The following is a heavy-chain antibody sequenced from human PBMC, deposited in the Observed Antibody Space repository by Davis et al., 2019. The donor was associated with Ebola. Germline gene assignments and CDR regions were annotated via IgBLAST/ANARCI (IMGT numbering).Heavy chain of an antibody. V-gene: IGHV3-7*01. CDR3: VRAYDI. CDR2: INQDRSKK. J-gene: IGHJ4*02. Sequence: GGSLRLSCAASGFTFRDYWMSWVRQAPGKGLEWVANINQDRSKKYYVDSVKGRFTISRDNAKNSLYLQMISLRAEDTAIYYCVRAYDIWGQGTLVTVSS. D-gene: IGHD3-9*01. CDR1: GFTFRDYW.